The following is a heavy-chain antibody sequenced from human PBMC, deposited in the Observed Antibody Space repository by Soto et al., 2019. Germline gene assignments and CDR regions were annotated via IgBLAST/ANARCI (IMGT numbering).Heavy chain of an antibody. Sequence: GGSLRLSCSASGFTFSTYAMHWVRQAPGKGLEYVSGISSNGGSTYYADSVKGTFIISRDNSKNTLYLQMNSLRAEDTAVYYCAKDHTWGVTTEDSWFDPWGQGTLVTVS. V-gene: IGHV3-64*04. CDR1: GFTFSTYA. D-gene: IGHD4-17*01. CDR2: ISSNGGST. CDR3: AKDHTWGVTTEDSWFDP. J-gene: IGHJ5*02.